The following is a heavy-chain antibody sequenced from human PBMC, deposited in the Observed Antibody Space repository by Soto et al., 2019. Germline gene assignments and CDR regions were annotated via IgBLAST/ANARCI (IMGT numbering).Heavy chain of an antibody. J-gene: IGHJ5*02. CDR1: GGSISSSSYY. V-gene: IGHV4-39*01. CDR3: ARRERDWFDP. Sequence: QLQLQESGPGLVKPSETLSLTCTVSGGSISSSSYYWGWIRQPPGKGLEWIGSIYYSGSTYYNPSLKSRVTISVDTSKNQFSLKLSSGTAADTAVYYCARRERDWFDPWGQGTLVTVSS. CDR2: IYYSGST. D-gene: IGHD1-26*01.